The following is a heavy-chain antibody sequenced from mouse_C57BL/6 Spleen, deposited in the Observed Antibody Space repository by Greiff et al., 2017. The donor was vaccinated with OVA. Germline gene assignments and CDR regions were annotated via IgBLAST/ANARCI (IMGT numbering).Heavy chain of an antibody. V-gene: IGHV5-4*01. Sequence: EVKLVESGGGLVKPGGSLKLSCAASGFTFSSYAMSWVRQTPEKRLEWVATISDGGSYTYYPDNVKGRFTISRDNAKNNLYLQMSHLKSEDTAMYYCARDPPIYYDYDASAYWGQGTLVTVSA. CDR1: GFTFSSYA. CDR2: ISDGGSYT. J-gene: IGHJ3*01. CDR3: ARDPPIYYDYDASAY. D-gene: IGHD2-4*01.